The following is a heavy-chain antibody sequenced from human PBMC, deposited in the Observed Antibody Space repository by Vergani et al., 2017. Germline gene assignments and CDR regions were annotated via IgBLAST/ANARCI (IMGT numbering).Heavy chain of an antibody. J-gene: IGHJ6*03. Sequence: QVQLVESGGGEVQPGRSLRLSCSAAGFPFSDYGVHWVRPAPGKGLEWVSVISYDGNKKNYADSVKGRFTISRDNSKNTLYLEMNALRAEDTAVYYCAMDFLTRVTTLDYYYMGVWVKGTTVTVSS. V-gene: IGHV3-30*03. D-gene: IGHD1-1*01. CDR1: GFPFSDYG. CDR2: ISYDGNKK. CDR3: AMDFLTRVTTLDYYYMGV.